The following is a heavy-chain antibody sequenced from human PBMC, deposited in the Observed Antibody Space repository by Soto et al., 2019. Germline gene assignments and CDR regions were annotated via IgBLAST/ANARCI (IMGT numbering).Heavy chain of an antibody. Sequence: SQTLSLTCAISGDSVSSNSAGWNWIRQSPSRGLEWLGRTYYRSKWYNDYAVPVKSRITINPDTSKNQVSLQLNSVTPKDTAVYYCARVLAAAGTFDYWGQGTLVTVSS. CDR1: GDSVSSNSAG. J-gene: IGHJ4*02. CDR3: ARVLAAAGTFDY. V-gene: IGHV6-1*01. D-gene: IGHD6-13*01. CDR2: TYYRSKWYN.